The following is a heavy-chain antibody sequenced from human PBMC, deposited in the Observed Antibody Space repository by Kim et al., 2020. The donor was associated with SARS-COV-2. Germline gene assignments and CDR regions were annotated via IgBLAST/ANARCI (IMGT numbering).Heavy chain of an antibody. CDR1: GFTFSSYA. CDR3: AKDRGLRWLVHGAFDY. D-gene: IGHD6-19*01. CDR2: ISGSGGST. J-gene: IGHJ4*02. V-gene: IGHV3-23*01. Sequence: GGSLRLSCAASGFTFSSYAMSWVRQAPGKGLEWVSAISGSGGSTYYADSVKGRFTISRDNSKNTLYQQMNSLRAEDTAVYYCAKDRGLRWLVHGAFDYWGQGALVTVSS.